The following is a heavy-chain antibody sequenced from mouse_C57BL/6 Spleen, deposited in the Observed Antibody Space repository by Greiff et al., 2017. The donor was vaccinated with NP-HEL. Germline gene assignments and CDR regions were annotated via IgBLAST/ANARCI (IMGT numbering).Heavy chain of an antibody. D-gene: IGHD2-1*01. V-gene: IGHV3-1*01. J-gene: IGHJ4*01. CDR2: ISYSGST. CDR3: ARGIYYGNAYAMDY. CDR1: GYSITSGYD. Sequence: EVKLMESGPGMVKPSQSLSLTCTVTGYSITSGYDWHWIRHFPGNKLEWMGYISYSGSTNYNPSLKSRISITHDTSKNHFFLKLNSVTTEDTATYDCARGIYYGNAYAMDYWGQGTSVTVSS.